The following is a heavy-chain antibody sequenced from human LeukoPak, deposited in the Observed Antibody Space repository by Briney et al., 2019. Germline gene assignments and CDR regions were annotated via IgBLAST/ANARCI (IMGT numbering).Heavy chain of an antibody. D-gene: IGHD3-10*01. V-gene: IGHV1-69*04. J-gene: IGHJ5*02. CDR3: ASSLWFGELPNWFDP. Sequence: AASVKVSCKASGGTFSNYAISWVRQAPGQGLEWMGRIIPILDMTNYAQNFQGRVTITADKSTSTAYMELSSLRSEDTAMYYCASSLWFGELPNWFDPWGQGTLVTVSS. CDR1: GGTFSNYA. CDR2: IIPILDMT.